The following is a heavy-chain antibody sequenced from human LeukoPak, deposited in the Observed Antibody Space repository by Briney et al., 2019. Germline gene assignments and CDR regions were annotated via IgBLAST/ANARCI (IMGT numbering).Heavy chain of an antibody. J-gene: IGHJ5*02. D-gene: IGHD1-1*01. CDR1: GGSISSYY. V-gene: IGHV4-4*07. CDR2: FYSTENT. Sequence: SETLSLTCTVSGGSISSYYRGWIRQPAGKGLEWIGRFYSTENTIYNPSLKSRVTMSGDTSKNQLSLKLNSVTVADTAIYYCARVIVATWDDDWFDPWGQGILVTVSS. CDR3: ARVIVATWDDDWFDP.